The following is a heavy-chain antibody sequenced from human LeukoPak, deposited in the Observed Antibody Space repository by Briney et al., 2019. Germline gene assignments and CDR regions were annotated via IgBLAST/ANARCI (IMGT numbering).Heavy chain of an antibody. CDR2: ISYDGSNK. CDR1: GFTFSSYA. D-gene: IGHD6-6*01. J-gene: IGHJ3*02. Sequence: GRSLRLSCAASGFTFSSYAMHWVRQAPGKGLEWVAVISYDGSNKYYADSVKGRFTISRDNSKNTLYLQMNSLRAEDTAVYYCARDVAARPDAFDIWGQGTMVTVSP. V-gene: IGHV3-30-3*01. CDR3: ARDVAARPDAFDI.